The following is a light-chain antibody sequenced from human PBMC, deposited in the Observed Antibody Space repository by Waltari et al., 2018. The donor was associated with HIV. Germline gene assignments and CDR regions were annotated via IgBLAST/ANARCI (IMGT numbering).Light chain of an antibody. CDR3: QQYGSPPET. CDR1: QSVSDNY. Sequence: TLSLSPGERATLSCRASQSVSDNYVAWYQQTPGQAPRLLIYGASSRATGIPDRFSGSGSGTEFTLSISRLEPEDFAVYYCQQYGSPPETFGQGTKVEIK. V-gene: IGKV3-20*01. J-gene: IGKJ1*01. CDR2: GAS.